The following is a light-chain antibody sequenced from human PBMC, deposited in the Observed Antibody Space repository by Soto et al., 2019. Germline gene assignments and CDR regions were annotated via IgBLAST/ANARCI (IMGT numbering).Light chain of an antibody. Sequence: EIVLTQSPGTLSLSPGERATLTCRASQSISTSSLAWYRQKPGQAPRLLIYGASNRATGIPDRFSGSGSGTDFTLTISSLQPDDFATYYCQQYNSYPITFGQGTRLEIK. CDR2: GAS. V-gene: IGKV3-20*01. CDR1: QSISTSS. J-gene: IGKJ5*01. CDR3: QQYNSYPIT.